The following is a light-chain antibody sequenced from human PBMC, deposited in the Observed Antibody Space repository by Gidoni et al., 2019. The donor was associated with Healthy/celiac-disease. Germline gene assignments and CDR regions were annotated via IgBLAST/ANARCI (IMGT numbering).Light chain of an antibody. Sequence: EIVLTQSPATLSLSPGERATLSCRASQSFSSYLAWYQQKPGQATRLLIYDASNRATGIPARFSGSGAGTDFTLTISSLEPEDFAVYYCQKRSNSITFGQGTRLEIK. V-gene: IGKV3-11*01. J-gene: IGKJ5*01. CDR2: DAS. CDR1: QSFSSY. CDR3: QKRSNSIT.